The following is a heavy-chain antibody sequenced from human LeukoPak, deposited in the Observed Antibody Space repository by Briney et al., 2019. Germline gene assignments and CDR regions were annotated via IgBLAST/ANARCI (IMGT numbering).Heavy chain of an antibody. Sequence: GGSLRLSCASSGFIFSSYWMTWVRRAPGKGLEWVANIKQDGSEKYYVDSVKGRFTISRDNAKNSLYLQMNSLRAEDTAVYYCARDVRLTMRGGDYYYYYMDVWGKGTTDTVSS. V-gene: IGHV3-7*01. CDR3: ARDVRLTMRGGDYYYYYMDV. J-gene: IGHJ6*03. CDR1: GFIFSSYW. D-gene: IGHD3-10*01. CDR2: IKQDGSEK.